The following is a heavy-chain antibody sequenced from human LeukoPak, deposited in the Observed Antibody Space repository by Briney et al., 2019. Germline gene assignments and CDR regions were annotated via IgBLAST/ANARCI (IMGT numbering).Heavy chain of an antibody. CDR3: ATELSSLDTDYYYMDV. Sequence: SVKVSCKASAGTFSSYAISWVRQAPGQGLEWMGGIIPIFGTANYAQKFQSRVTMTAEESTSTAYMELSSLRSEDTAVYYCATELSSLDTDYYYMDVWGKGTTVTVSS. D-gene: IGHD2/OR15-2a*01. CDR1: AGTFSSYA. V-gene: IGHV1-69*13. CDR2: IIPIFGTA. J-gene: IGHJ6*03.